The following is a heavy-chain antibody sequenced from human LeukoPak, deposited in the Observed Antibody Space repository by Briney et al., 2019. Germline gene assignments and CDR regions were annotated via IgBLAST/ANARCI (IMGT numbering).Heavy chain of an antibody. CDR1: GYIFTSYW. CDR2: IYPGDSDT. CDR3: ARHAVSGMTTVPYPLDY. Sequence: GESLKISCKGSGYIFTSYWIGWVRQMPGKGLEWMGIIYPGDSDTRYSPSFQGQVTISADKSISTAYLQWSSLKASDTAMYYCARHAVSGMTTVPYPLDYWGQGTLVTVSS. V-gene: IGHV5-51*01. D-gene: IGHD4-17*01. J-gene: IGHJ4*02.